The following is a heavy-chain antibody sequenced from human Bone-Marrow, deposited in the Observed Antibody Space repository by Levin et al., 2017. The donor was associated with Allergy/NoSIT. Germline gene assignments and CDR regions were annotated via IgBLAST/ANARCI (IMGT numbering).Heavy chain of an antibody. CDR1: GGTFRAYA. D-gene: IGHD1-26*01. CDR3: ATTMVGANNGLDV. V-gene: IGHV1-69*01. CDR2: IIPILGTP. J-gene: IGHJ6*02. Sequence: PGGSLRLSCKASGGTFRAYAFTWVRQAPGQGLEWMGGIIPILGTPNYAQKNQGRVTILADESTSTAYMELTNLTSEDTAVYYCATTMVGANNGLDVWGQGTTVTVSS.